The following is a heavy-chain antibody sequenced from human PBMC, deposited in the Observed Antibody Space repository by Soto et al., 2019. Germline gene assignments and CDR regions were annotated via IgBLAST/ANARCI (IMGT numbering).Heavy chain of an antibody. CDR1: GGTFSNYA. CDR2: IIPFFGTT. V-gene: IGHV1-69*13. D-gene: IGHD1-26*01. Sequence: SVKVSCKASGGTFSNYAITWVRQAPGQGLEWMGGIIPFFGTTNYAQKFQGRVTITADESTGTAYMELSSLRSEDTAVYYCAREGATLDYWGQGTLVTVSS. J-gene: IGHJ4*02. CDR3: AREGATLDY.